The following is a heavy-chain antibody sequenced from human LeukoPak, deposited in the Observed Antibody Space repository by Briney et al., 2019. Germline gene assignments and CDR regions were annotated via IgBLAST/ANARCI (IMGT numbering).Heavy chain of an antibody. CDR1: GNYW. Sequence: GGSLRLSCAASGNYWMHWVRQAPGKGLVWVSHINSDGSWTSYADSVKGRFTISKDNAKNTVYLQMNNLRAEDTAVYYCARDGSYNYGGSVFDIWGQGTMVTVSS. CDR2: INSDGSWT. D-gene: IGHD1-26*01. V-gene: IGHV3-74*01. J-gene: IGHJ3*02. CDR3: ARDGSYNYGGSVFDI.